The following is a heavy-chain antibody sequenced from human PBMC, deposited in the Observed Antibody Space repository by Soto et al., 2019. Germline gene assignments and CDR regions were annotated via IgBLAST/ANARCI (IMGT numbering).Heavy chain of an antibody. CDR2: INQDGSDK. V-gene: IGHV3-7*05. CDR3: ARGHYGMED. Sequence: EVHPVESGGGLVQPGGSLRLSCAVSGLTLSRYWMSWVRQAPGKGLEWVAYINQDGSDKNYLDSVKGRFTVSRDNAKNSLYLQMNGLRVEDTAVYFCARGHYGMEDWGQGTTVTVSS. CDR1: GLTLSRYW. J-gene: IGHJ6*02.